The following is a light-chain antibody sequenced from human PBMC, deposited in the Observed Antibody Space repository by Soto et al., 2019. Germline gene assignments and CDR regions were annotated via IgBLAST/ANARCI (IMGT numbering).Light chain of an antibody. Sequence: EIVMTQSPATLSVSPGERATLSFRASQSVTSNFAWYQQKPCQAPRLLVYDASTRATGIPARFSGSGSGTEFTLTISSLQYEDFAVYYCQQYNNWPPITFGQGTRLEIK. CDR2: DAS. V-gene: IGKV3-15*01. CDR3: QQYNNWPPIT. CDR1: QSVTSN. J-gene: IGKJ5*01.